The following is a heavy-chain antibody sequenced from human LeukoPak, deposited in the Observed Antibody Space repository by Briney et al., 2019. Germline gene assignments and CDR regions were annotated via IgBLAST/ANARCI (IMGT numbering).Heavy chain of an antibody. Sequence: GASVKVSCKASGYTFTSYGISWVRQAPGQGLEWMGWISAYNGNTNYAQKLQGRVTMTTDTSTSTAYMELRSLRPDDTAVYYCARAPLTMIVVSDFDYWGQGTLVTVSS. D-gene: IGHD3-22*01. CDR3: ARAPLTMIVVSDFDY. CDR2: ISAYNGNT. CDR1: GYTFTSYG. V-gene: IGHV1-18*01. J-gene: IGHJ4*02.